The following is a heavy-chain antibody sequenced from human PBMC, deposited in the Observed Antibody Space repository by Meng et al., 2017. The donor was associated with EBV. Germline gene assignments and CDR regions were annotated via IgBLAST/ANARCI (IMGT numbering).Heavy chain of an antibody. CDR2: ISGSGGST. J-gene: IGHJ4*02. CDR1: GFTFSSYA. D-gene: IGHD1-26*01. Sequence: EVQLLEFGGGLVQPGGSLRLSCAAFGFTFSSYAMSWVRQAPGKGLEWVSAISGSGGSTYYADSVKGRFTISRDNSKNTLYLQMNSLRAEDTAVYYCAKVNQLLGGNDYWGQGTLVTVSS. CDR3: AKVNQLLGGNDY. V-gene: IGHV3-23*01.